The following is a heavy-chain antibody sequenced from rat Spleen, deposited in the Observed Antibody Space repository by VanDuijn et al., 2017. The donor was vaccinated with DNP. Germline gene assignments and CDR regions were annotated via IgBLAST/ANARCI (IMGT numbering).Heavy chain of an antibody. Sequence: EVQLVESGGGPVQPGRSLKLSCIVSGFIFSNHWMTWIRQAPKKGLEWVATINYEGSNTYYRDSVKGRFTISRDNAKSTLYLQMDSLRSEDTATYYCASRPPPTRGPFDYWGPGVMVTVSS. D-gene: IGHD1-4*01. CDR3: ASRPPPTRGPFDY. CDR1: GFIFSNHW. J-gene: IGHJ2*01. V-gene: IGHV5-7*01. CDR2: INYEGSNT.